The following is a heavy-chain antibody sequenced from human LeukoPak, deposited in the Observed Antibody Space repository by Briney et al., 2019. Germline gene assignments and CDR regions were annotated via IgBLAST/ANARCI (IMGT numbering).Heavy chain of an antibody. V-gene: IGHV1-2*02. Sequence: GASVKVSCKASGYTFTGYYMHWVRQAPGQGLEWMGWINPNSGGTNYAQKFQGRVTMTRDTSISTAYMELSRLRSDDTAVYYCATASGSYYAEYFQHWGQGTLVTVS. CDR1: GYTFTGYY. J-gene: IGHJ1*01. D-gene: IGHD1-26*01. CDR3: ATASGSYYAEYFQH. CDR2: INPNSGGT.